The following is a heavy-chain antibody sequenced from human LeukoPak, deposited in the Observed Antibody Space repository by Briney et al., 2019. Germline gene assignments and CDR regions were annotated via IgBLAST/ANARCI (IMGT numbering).Heavy chain of an antibody. CDR2: FDPEDGET. CDR3: ATSAYYNDSSGYYYRNWFDP. Sequence: GASVKVSCKVSGYTLTELSMHWVRQAPGKGLEWMGGFDPEDGETIYAQKFQDRVTMTEDTSTDTAYMELSSLRSEDTAVYYCATSAYYNDSSGYYYRNWFDPWGQGTLVTVSS. J-gene: IGHJ5*02. D-gene: IGHD3-22*01. V-gene: IGHV1-24*01. CDR1: GYTLTELS.